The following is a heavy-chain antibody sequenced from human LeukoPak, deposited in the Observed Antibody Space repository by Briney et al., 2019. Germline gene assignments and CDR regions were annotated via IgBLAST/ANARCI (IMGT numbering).Heavy chain of an antibody. CDR1: GGSFSGYY. D-gene: IGHD6-13*01. CDR2: INHSGST. Sequence: PSETLSLTCAVYGGSFSGYYWSWIRQPPGKGLEWIGEINHSGSTNHNPSLKSRVTISVDTSKNQFSLKLSSVTAADTAVYYCARRAERYSSSWYNWFDPWGQGTLVTVSS. CDR3: ARRAERYSSSWYNWFDP. V-gene: IGHV4-34*01. J-gene: IGHJ5*02.